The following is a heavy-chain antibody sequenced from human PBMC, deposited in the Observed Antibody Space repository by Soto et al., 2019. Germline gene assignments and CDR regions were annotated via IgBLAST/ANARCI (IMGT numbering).Heavy chain of an antibody. CDR1: GGTFSRYS. Sequence: QVQLVQSGAEVKKPGSSVKVSCKASGGTFSRYSTTWVRQAPGHGLEWIGRIIPIFGIASYAQKFQGRVTITADESTSTAYMELSSRRSDDTAVYYCAREDRDRETGLVPAAIDGMDVWGQGTTVTVSS. V-gene: IGHV1-69*08. J-gene: IGHJ6*02. D-gene: IGHD2-2*01. CDR3: AREDRDRETGLVPAAIDGMDV. CDR2: IIPIFGIA.